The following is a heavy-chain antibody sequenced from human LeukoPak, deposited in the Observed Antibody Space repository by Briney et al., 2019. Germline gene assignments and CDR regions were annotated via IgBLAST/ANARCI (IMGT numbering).Heavy chain of an antibody. Sequence: PGGSLRLSCAASGFTFSSYEMNWVRQAPGKGLEWVSYISSSGSTIYYADPVKGRFTISRDNAKNSLYLQMNSLRAEDTAVYYCARGDSSGDYWGQGTLVTVSS. CDR2: ISSSGSTI. D-gene: IGHD6-19*01. CDR3: ARGDSSGDY. CDR1: GFTFSSYE. J-gene: IGHJ4*02. V-gene: IGHV3-48*03.